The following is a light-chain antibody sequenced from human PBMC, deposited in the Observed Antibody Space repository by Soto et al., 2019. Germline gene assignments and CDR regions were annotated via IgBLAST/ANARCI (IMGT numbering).Light chain of an antibody. CDR3: CSYAGNNTFV. CDR1: SSDVGSYNL. Sequence: QSALTQPASVSGSPGQSITISCTGTSSDVGSYNLVSWYQQHPGKAPKLMIYEDTKRPSGVSNRFSGSKSGNTASLTISGLQAEDEADYYCCSYAGNNTFVLGTGTKLTVL. CDR2: EDT. J-gene: IGLJ1*01. V-gene: IGLV2-23*02.